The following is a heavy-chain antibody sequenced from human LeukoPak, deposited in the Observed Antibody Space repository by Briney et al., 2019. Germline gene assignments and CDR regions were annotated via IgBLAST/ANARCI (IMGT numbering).Heavy chain of an antibody. CDR1: GFTFSSYA. Sequence: GGSLRLSCAASGFTFSSYAMSWVRRAPGKGLEWVSGISGSGGSTYYADSVKGRFTISRDNSKNTLYLQMNSLRAEDTAVHYCAKMEAWTTVTGSGVDYWGQGTLVTVSS. CDR2: ISGSGGST. V-gene: IGHV3-23*01. J-gene: IGHJ4*02. CDR3: AKMEAWTTVTGSGVDY. D-gene: IGHD4-17*01.